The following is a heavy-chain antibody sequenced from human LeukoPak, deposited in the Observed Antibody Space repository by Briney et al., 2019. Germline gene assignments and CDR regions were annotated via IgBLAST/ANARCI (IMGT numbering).Heavy chain of an antibody. J-gene: IGHJ4*02. Sequence: ASVKVSCKASGGTFSGYAISWVRQAPGQRLEWMGGIIPIFNTANYAQKFQGRVTIGTDGSTNTAYMELSSLRSEDTAVYFCARGTLGDILTGSYDCWGQGTLVTVSS. CDR3: ARGTLGDILTGSYDC. D-gene: IGHD3-9*01. V-gene: IGHV1-69*05. CDR2: IIPIFNTA. CDR1: GGTFSGYA.